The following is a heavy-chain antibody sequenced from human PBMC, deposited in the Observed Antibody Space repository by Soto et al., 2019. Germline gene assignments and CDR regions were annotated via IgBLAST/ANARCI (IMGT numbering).Heavy chain of an antibody. J-gene: IGHJ6*02. CDR1: GFTFSSYA. CDR2: ISYDGSNK. D-gene: IGHD3-3*01. CDR3: ARDPERFLEWLGRGGMDV. Sequence: QVQLVESGGGVVQPGRSLRLSCAASGFTFSSYAMHWVRQAPGKGLEWVAVISYDGSNKYYADSVKGRFTISRDNSKNTLYLQMNSLRAEDTAVYYCARDPERFLEWLGRGGMDVWGQGTTVTVSS. V-gene: IGHV3-30-3*01.